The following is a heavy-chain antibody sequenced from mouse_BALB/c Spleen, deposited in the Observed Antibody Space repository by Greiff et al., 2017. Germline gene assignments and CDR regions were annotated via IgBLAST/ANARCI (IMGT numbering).Heavy chain of an antibody. J-gene: IGHJ3*01. D-gene: IGHD3-1*01. CDR3: ARDRNSSGGAFAY. CDR2: ISSGGSYT. Sequence: EVKLMESGGGLVKPGGSLKLSCAASGFTFSSYAMSWVRHSPEKRLEWVAEISSGGSYTYYPDTVTGRFTISRDNAKNTLYLEMSSLRSEDTAMYYCARDRNSSGGAFAYWGQGTLVTVSA. V-gene: IGHV5-9-4*01. CDR1: GFTFSSYA.